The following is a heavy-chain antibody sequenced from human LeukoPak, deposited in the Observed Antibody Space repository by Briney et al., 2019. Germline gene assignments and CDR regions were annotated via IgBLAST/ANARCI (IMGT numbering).Heavy chain of an antibody. V-gene: IGHV1-2*06. CDR2: INPDSGGT. CDR3: AREPATMVRGVLLGRFDP. Sequence: ASVKVSCKASGGTFSSYAISWVRQAPGQGLEWMGRINPDSGGTNYAQKFQGRVTMTRDTSISTAYMELRRLRSDDTAVYYCAREPATMVRGVLLGRFDPWGQGTLVTVSS. CDR1: GGTFSSYA. D-gene: IGHD3-10*01. J-gene: IGHJ5*02.